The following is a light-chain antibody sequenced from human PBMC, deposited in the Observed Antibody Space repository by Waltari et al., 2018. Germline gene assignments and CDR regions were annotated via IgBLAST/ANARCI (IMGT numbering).Light chain of an antibody. V-gene: IGLV1-40*01. Sequence: QSVLTQPPSVSGAPGQRVTISCTGSRSNIGAGYDVHWYQQLPETAPKLLIYGNSNRPSGVPDRFSGSKSGTSASLAITGLQAEDEADYYCQSYDSSLSGSVFGGGTKLTVL. CDR3: QSYDSSLSGSV. J-gene: IGLJ2*01. CDR2: GNS. CDR1: RSNIGAGYD.